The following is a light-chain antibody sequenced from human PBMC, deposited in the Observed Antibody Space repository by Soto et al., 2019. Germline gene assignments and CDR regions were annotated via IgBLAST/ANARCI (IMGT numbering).Light chain of an antibody. CDR3: QTWGTGIGV. Sequence: QLVLTQSPSASASLGASVKLTCTLSSGHSSYAIAWHQQQPEKGPRYLMKLNSDGRHSKGDGIPDRFSGSSSGAERYLTVSSLQSEDAADYYCQTWGTGIGVFGGGTKLTVL. J-gene: IGLJ3*02. CDR2: LNSDGRH. CDR1: SGHSSYA. V-gene: IGLV4-69*01.